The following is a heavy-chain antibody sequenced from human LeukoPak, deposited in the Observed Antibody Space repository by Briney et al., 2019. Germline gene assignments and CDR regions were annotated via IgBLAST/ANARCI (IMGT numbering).Heavy chain of an antibody. CDR1: GYTFTSYY. CDR3: ARGGHDCYDSSGYCNY. CDR2: INRSGGST. V-gene: IGHV1-46*01. J-gene: IGHJ4*02. Sequence: GAAVKVSCKASGYTFTSYYMHWVRQAPGRGLDGMGIINRSGGSTSYAQKFQGRITMTRDMSTNTVYMELSSLRSEDTAVYYCARGGHDCYDSSGYCNYWGQGTLVTVSS. D-gene: IGHD3-22*01.